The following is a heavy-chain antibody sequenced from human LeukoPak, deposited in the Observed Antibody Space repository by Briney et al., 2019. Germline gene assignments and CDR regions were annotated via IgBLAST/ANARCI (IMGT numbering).Heavy chain of an antibody. J-gene: IGHJ4*02. CDR1: AFTFSTYG. Sequence: PGGSLRLSCAASAFTFSTYGMHWVRQAPGKGLEWVALISYDGVHNYYADSVKGRFTISRDDSKNTLYLQMDSLRSDDTAVYYCVRDWGSRIAAAGIDYWGQGTLVTVSS. CDR2: ISYDGVHN. CDR3: VRDWGSRIAAAGIDY. D-gene: IGHD6-13*01. V-gene: IGHV3-30*03.